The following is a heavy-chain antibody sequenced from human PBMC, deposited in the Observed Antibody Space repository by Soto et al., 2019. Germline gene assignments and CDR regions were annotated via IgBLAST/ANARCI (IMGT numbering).Heavy chain of an antibody. V-gene: IGHV1-46*01. CDR2: INPSGGST. CDR1: VYRFTRHY. Sequence: ASVKVSCKAIVYRFTRHYMHWVLQTPGQGLEWMGIINPSGGSTSYAQKFQGRVTMTRDTSTSTVYMELSSLRSEDTAVYYCATYCGGDCYAAEYFQHWGQRTLVTVSS. CDR3: ATYCGGDCYAAEYFQH. D-gene: IGHD2-21*02. J-gene: IGHJ1*01.